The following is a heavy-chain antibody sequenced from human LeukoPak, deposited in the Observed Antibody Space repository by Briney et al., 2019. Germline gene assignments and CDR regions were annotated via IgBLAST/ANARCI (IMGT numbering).Heavy chain of an antibody. CDR3: ARPRGIAVAGFDP. Sequence: GGSLRLSCAAFGFTFSTYAMHWVRQAPGKGLEWVAVISYDGSNKNYADSVKGRFTISRDNAKNSLYLQMNSLRAEDTAVYYCARPRGIAVAGFDPWGQGTLVTVSS. CDR1: GFTFSTYA. V-gene: IGHV3-30-3*01. CDR2: ISYDGSNK. D-gene: IGHD6-19*01. J-gene: IGHJ5*02.